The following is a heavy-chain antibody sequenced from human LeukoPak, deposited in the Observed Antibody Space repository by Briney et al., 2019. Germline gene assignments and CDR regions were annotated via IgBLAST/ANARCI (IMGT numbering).Heavy chain of an antibody. J-gene: IGHJ6*03. Sequence: GGSLRLSCAASGFTFSTSSMHWVRQAPGKGLEWVAVISYDGSNNYADSAKGRFTISRDNAKNSLYLQMNSLRAEDTAVYYCARGSSSWSPSYYYYYYYMDVWGKGTTVTVSS. D-gene: IGHD6-13*01. CDR2: ISYDGSN. CDR1: GFTFSTSS. V-gene: IGHV3-30*04. CDR3: ARGSSSWSPSYYYYYYYMDV.